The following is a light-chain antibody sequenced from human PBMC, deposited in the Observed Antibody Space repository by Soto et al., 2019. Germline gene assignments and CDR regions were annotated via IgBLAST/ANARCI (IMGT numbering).Light chain of an antibody. CDR3: CSYAGSIPVV. V-gene: IGLV2-23*01. Sequence: QSVLTQPASVSGSPGQSITISCTGTSSDVGSYKLVSWYQQHPGKAPKLMIYEGSKRPSGVSNRFSGSKSGNTASLTISGLQAEDEADYYCCSYAGSIPVVFGGGTKLTVL. CDR1: SSDVGSYKL. J-gene: IGLJ2*01. CDR2: EGS.